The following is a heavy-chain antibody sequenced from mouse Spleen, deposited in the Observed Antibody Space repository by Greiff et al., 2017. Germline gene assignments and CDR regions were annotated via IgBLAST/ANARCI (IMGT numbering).Heavy chain of an antibody. CDR1: GFSLTSYG. V-gene: IGHV2-2*01. CDR3: ARNSAYDYDEGFAY. CDR2: IWSGGST. D-gene: IGHD2-4*01. Sequence: QVHVKQSGPGLVQPSQSLSITCTVSGFSLTSYGVHWVRQSPGKGLEWLGVIWSGGSTDYNAAFISRLSISKDNSKSQVFFKMNSLQADDTAIYYCARNSAYDYDEGFAYWGQGTLVTVSA. J-gene: IGHJ3*01.